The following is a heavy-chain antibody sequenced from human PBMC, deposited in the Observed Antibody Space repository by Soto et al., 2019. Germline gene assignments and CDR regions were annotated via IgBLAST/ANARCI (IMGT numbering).Heavy chain of an antibody. CDR2: ISWNSGSI. V-gene: IGHV3-9*01. J-gene: IGHJ2*01. Sequence: DVQLVESGGGLVQPGRSLRLSCAASGFTFDDYAMHWVRQAPGKGLEWVSGISWNSGSIGYADSVKGRFTISRDNAKNSLYLQMNSLRAEDTALYYCAKADSGSYGHFDLWGRGTLVTVSS. CDR1: GFTFDDYA. D-gene: IGHD1-26*01. CDR3: AKADSGSYGHFDL.